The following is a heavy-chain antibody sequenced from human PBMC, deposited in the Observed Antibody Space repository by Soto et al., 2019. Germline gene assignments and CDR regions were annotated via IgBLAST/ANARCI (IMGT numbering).Heavy chain of an antibody. D-gene: IGHD4-17*01. J-gene: IGHJ4*02. CDR3: TSLHYGH. CDR1: EFTFANAW. Sequence: PGGSLRLSCAASEFTFANAWISWVRQAPGKGLEWVGRIKSKADGGTTDYAAPVKGRFTISRDESQNTLYLQMNSLKTEDTAVYYCTSLHYGHWGQGTLVTVSS. V-gene: IGHV3-15*01. CDR2: IKSKADGGTT.